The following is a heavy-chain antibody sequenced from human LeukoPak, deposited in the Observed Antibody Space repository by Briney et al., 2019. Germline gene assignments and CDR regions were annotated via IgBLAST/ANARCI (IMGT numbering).Heavy chain of an antibody. Sequence: ASVKVSCKASGYTFTSYGISWVRQAPGQGLEWMGWISAYNGNTNYAQKLQGRVTMTTDTSTSIAYMELRSLRSDDTAVYYCASGLVGAETGPLGYWGQGTLVTVSS. CDR2: ISAYNGNT. CDR1: GYTFTSYG. CDR3: ASGLVGAETGPLGY. D-gene: IGHD1-26*01. V-gene: IGHV1-18*01. J-gene: IGHJ4*02.